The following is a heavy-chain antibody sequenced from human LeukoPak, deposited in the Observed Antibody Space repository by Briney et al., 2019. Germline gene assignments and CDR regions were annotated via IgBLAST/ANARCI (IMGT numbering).Heavy chain of an antibody. CDR1: GGTFSIYA. D-gene: IGHD6-13*01. J-gene: IGHJ4*02. CDR3: AREGGLSSSWFDY. CDR2: IIPIFGTA. V-gene: IGHV1-69*13. Sequence: ASVKVSCKASGGTFSIYAISWVRQAPGQGLEWMGGIIPIFGTANYAQKFQGRVTITADESTSTAYMELSSLRSEDTAVYYCAREGGLSSSWFDYWGQGTLVTVSS.